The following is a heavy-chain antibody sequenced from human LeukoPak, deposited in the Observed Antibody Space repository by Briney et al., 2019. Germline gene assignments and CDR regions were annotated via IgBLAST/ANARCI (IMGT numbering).Heavy chain of an antibody. J-gene: IGHJ3*02. CDR3: AKRGWQQLVLGGANDAFDI. V-gene: IGHV3-30*18. CDR2: ISYDGSNK. Sequence: PGGSLRLSCAASGFTFSSYGMHWVRQAPGKGLEWVAVISYDGSNKYYADSVKGRFTISRDNSKNTLYPQMNSLRAEDTAVYYCAKRGWQQLVLGGANDAFDIWGQGTMVTVSS. CDR1: GFTFSSYG. D-gene: IGHD6-13*01.